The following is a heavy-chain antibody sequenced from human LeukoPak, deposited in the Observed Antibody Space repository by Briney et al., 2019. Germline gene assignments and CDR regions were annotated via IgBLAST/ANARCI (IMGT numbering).Heavy chain of an antibody. CDR1: GGSISSFY. CDR2: IYYRGNT. D-gene: IGHD4-23*01. Sequence: SETLSLTCTVSGGSISSFYWSWIRQPPGKGLEWIGYIYYRGNTQYDHSLKSRVTISVDTSKNQFSLRLASVTAADTAVYYCARDLDYGGSSIWYFDLWGRGTLVTVSS. J-gene: IGHJ2*01. V-gene: IGHV4-59*01. CDR3: ARDLDYGGSSIWYFDL.